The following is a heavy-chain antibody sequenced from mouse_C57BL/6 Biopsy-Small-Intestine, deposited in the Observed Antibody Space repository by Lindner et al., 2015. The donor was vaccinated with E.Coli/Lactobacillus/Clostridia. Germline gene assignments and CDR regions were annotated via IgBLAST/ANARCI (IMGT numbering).Heavy chain of an antibody. D-gene: IGHD1-1*01. V-gene: IGHV1-54*01. CDR2: FNPGSGGT. Sequence: VQLQESGAELVRPGTSVKVSCRASGYAFTYYLIEWVKQRPGQGLEWIGVFNPGSGGTNYNEKFRAKATLTADTSSSTAYMQLSRLTSEDSAVYFCARRGFSSYLDYWGHGTALIVSS. CDR3: ARRGFSSYLDY. CDR1: GYAFTYYL. J-gene: IGHJ2*01.